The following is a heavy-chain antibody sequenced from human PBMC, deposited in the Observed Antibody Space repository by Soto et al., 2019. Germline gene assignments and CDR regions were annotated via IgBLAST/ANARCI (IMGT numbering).Heavy chain of an antibody. CDR3: AREAAGGGYYYYYGMDV. CDR1: GYTFTSYG. J-gene: IGHJ6*02. Sequence: GASVKVSCKASGYTFTSYGISWVRRAPGRGLEWMGWISAYNGNTNYAQKLQGRVTMTTDTSTSTAYMELRSLRSDDTAVYYCAREAAGGGYYYYYGMDVWGQGTTVTVSS. CDR2: ISAYNGNT. V-gene: IGHV1-18*04. D-gene: IGHD6-13*01.